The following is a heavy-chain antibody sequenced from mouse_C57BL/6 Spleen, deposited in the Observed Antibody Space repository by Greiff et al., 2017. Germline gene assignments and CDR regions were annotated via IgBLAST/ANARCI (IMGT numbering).Heavy chain of an antibody. CDR1: GFTFSDYY. J-gene: IGHJ2*01. CDR3: AIDRGTVPYYFDY. CDR2: INYDGSST. Sequence: EVKLVESEGGLVQPGSSMKLSCTASGFTFSDYYMAWVRQVPEKGLEWVANINYDGSSTNYLDSLKGRFIISIDNAKNILYLQMSSLKYEDSATYDCAIDRGTVPYYFDYWGQGTTLTVSS. D-gene: IGHD3-1*01. V-gene: IGHV5-16*01.